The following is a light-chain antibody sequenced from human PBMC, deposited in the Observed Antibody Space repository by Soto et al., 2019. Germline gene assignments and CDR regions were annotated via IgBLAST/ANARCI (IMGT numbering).Light chain of an antibody. CDR3: QQYGSSPRGT. CDR2: GAS. Sequence: EIVLTQSPGTLSLSPGERATLSCRASQSVSSSYLAWYQQKPGQAPRLLIYGASSRDTGNPDRFSGSGSGTDFTLTISRLEAEDFAVYYGQQYGSSPRGTFGQGTKVEIK. V-gene: IGKV3-20*01. J-gene: IGKJ1*01. CDR1: QSVSSSY.